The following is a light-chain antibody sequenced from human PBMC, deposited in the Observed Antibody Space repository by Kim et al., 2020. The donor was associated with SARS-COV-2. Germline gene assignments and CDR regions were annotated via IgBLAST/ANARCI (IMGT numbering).Light chain of an antibody. CDR3: QQYGTSLPWT. Sequence: EIVLPQSPGTLSLSPGERATLSCRTSQSISSSYVGWYQQKPGQPPRLLIYAASSRATGIPDRFSGSGSGTDFTLTITRLEPEDFAVYYCQQYGTSLPWTFGQGTKVDIK. J-gene: IGKJ1*01. V-gene: IGKV3-20*01. CDR2: AAS. CDR1: QSISSSY.